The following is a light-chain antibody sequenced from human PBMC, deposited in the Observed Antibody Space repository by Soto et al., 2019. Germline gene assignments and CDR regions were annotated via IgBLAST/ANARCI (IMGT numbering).Light chain of an antibody. Sequence: EIVFTHSPVTLSLSPGERVTLSCRASQSVDINLAWYQQKPGQAPRLLIYGASSRATGIPDRFSGSGSGTDFTLTISRLEPEDFAVYYCQQYGSSPLTFGGGTKVDIK. V-gene: IGKV3-20*01. CDR1: QSVDIN. CDR2: GAS. CDR3: QQYGSSPLT. J-gene: IGKJ4*01.